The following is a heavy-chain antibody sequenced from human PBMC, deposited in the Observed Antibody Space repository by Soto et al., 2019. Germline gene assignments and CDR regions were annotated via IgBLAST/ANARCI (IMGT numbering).Heavy chain of an antibody. CDR1: GLTLSDYY. J-gene: IGHJ4*02. CDR2: ISFSSSNT. Sequence: QVQLVESGGGLVKPGGSLRLSCAASGLTLSDYYMTWIRQAPGKGLEWVSDISFSSSNTNYADSVKGRFTISRHNAKNSRYLQMNSLRAEDTAVYYWGRDGYGFGKGYSLDHWGQGTLFTFSS. V-gene: IGHV3-11*06. D-gene: IGHD5-18*01. CDR3: GRDGYGFGKGYSLDH.